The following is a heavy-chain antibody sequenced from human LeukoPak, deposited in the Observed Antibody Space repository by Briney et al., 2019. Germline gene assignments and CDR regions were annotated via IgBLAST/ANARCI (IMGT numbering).Heavy chain of an antibody. Sequence: SETLSLTCTVSGGSISSYNWSWIRQPPGKGREWIGYIYYSGSTNYNPSLKSRVTISVDTSKNQFSLKLSSVTAADTAVYYCARGYYYDSSGYPDAFDIWGQGTMVTVSS. J-gene: IGHJ3*02. CDR1: GGSISSYN. CDR3: ARGYYYDSSGYPDAFDI. V-gene: IGHV4-59*01. D-gene: IGHD3-22*01. CDR2: IYYSGST.